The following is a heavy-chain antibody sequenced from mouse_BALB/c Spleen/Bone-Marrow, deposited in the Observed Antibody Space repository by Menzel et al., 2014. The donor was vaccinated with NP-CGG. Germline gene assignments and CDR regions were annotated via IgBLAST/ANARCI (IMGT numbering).Heavy chain of an antibody. CDR1: GFNIKDTY. D-gene: IGHD1-1*01. CDR3: ASYYYGSSLFAY. V-gene: IGHV14-3*02. Sequence: VQLQQSGAELVKPGASVKLSCTASGFNIKDTYMHWVKRRPEQGLEWIGSIDPANGNTKYDPKFQGKATITADTSSNTAYLQLSSLTSEDTAVYYCASYYYGSSLFAYWGQGTLVTVSA. J-gene: IGHJ3*01. CDR2: IDPANGNT.